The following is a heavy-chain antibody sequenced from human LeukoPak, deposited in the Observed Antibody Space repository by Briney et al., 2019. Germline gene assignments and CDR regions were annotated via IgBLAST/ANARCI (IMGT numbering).Heavy chain of an antibody. V-gene: IGHV1-18*01. D-gene: IGHD3-3*01. J-gene: IGHJ3*02. CDR2: ISAYNGNT. CDR3: ATPYDFWGAFDI. Sequence: ASVKVSCKASGYAFTSYGISWVRQAPGQGLEWMGWISAYNGNTNYAQKFQGRVTMTTDTSTSTAYMELRSLRSDDTAVYYCATPYDFWGAFDIWGQGTMVTVSS. CDR1: GYAFTSYG.